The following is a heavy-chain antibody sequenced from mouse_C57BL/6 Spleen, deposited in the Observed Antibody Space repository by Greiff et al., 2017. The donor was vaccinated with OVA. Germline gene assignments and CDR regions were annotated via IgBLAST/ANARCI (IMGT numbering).Heavy chain of an antibody. J-gene: IGHJ4*01. CDR3: AREGFYYVNYEAMDY. D-gene: IGHD2-1*01. CDR1: GFTFSDYG. Sequence: EVKVVESGGGLVKPGGSLKLSCAASGFTFSDYGMHWVRQAPEKGLEWVAYISSGSSTIYYADTVKGRFTISRDNAKNTLFLRMTSLRSEDTAMYYCAREGFYYVNYEAMDYWGQGTSVTVSS. V-gene: IGHV5-17*01. CDR2: ISSGSSTI.